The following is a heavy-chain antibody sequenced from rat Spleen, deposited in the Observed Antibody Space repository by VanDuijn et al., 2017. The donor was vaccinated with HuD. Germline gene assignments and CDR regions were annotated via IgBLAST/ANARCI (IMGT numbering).Heavy chain of an antibody. CDR2: ISAGGGNT. CDR3: ARGTRNYSTYGGFVY. V-gene: IGHV5-25*01. Sequence: EVQLVESGGGLVRPGRPMKLSCAASGFTFSAYYMAWVRQAPTRGLEWVASISAGGGNTYYRDSVKGRFTISRDNAKSTLYLQVDSLRSEDTATYYCARGTRNYSTYGGFVYWGQGTLVTVSS. J-gene: IGHJ3*01. CDR1: GFTFSAYY. D-gene: IGHD1-3*01.